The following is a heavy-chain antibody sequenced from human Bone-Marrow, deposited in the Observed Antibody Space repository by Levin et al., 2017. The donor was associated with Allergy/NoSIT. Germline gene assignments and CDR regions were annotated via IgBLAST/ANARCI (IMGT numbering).Heavy chain of an antibody. CDR1: GITFSSYA. CDR3: AKEMATSSAY. J-gene: IGHJ4*02. CDR2: ISASGSSA. V-gene: IGHV3-23*01. Sequence: SCAASGITFSSYAMNWVRQAPGKGLEWLSSISASGSSAYHADSVKGRFTISRDNSKNTVYLQMNSLRADDTAVYYCAKEMATSSAYWGQGTLVTVSS. D-gene: IGHD5-24*01.